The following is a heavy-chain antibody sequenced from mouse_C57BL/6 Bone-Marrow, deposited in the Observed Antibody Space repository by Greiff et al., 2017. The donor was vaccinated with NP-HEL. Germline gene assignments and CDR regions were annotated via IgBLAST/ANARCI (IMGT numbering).Heavy chain of an antibody. D-gene: IGHD2-12*01. CDR1: GYTFTSYW. J-gene: IGHJ3*01. Sequence: QVQLKQPGAELVKPGASVQLSCKASGYTFTSYWMHWVKQRPGRGLEWIGRIDPNSGGTKYNEKFKSKATLTVDKPSSTAYRQLSSLTSEDSAVYYCASAYYSPWFAYWGQGTLVTVSA. CDR3: ASAYYSPWFAY. CDR2: IDPNSGGT. V-gene: IGHV1-72*01.